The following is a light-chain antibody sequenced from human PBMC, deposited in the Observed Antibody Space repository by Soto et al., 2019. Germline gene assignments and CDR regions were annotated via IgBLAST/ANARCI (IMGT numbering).Light chain of an antibody. CDR3: QQRATWPPLIT. Sequence: EIVLTQSPATLSLSPGERATLSCRTSQSVTTNFAWYQQKPGQAPRLLIYDISKRATGIPDRFSGSGSGTDFTLTISSLEPEDFAVYYCQQRATWPPLITVGPGTKLEIK. CDR1: QSVTTN. V-gene: IGKV3-11*01. J-gene: IGKJ3*01. CDR2: DIS.